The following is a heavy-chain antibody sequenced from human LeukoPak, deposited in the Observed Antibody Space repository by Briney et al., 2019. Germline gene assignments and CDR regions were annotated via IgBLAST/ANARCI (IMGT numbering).Heavy chain of an antibody. CDR2: ISSSSSYI. CDR1: GFTFSSYS. CDR3: ARGARVLRYFDWLGHFAY. D-gene: IGHD3-9*01. V-gene: IGHV3-21*01. J-gene: IGHJ4*02. Sequence: GGSLRFSCAASGFTFSSYSMNWVRQAPGKGLEWVSSISSSSSYIYYADSVKGRFTISRDNAKNSLYLQTNSLRAEDTAVYYCARGARVLRYFDWLGHFAYWGQGTLVTVSS.